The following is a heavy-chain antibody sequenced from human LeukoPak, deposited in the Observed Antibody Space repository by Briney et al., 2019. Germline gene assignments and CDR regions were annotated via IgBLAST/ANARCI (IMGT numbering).Heavy chain of an antibody. CDR1: GGSFSGYY. V-gene: IGHV4-34*01. D-gene: IGHD3-3*01. J-gene: IGHJ6*02. Sequence: TASETLSLTCAVYGGSFSGYYWSWIRQPPGKGLEWIGEINHSGSTNYNPSLKSRVTISVDTSKNQFSLKLSSVTAADTAVYYCASTYYDFWSGYCNQYYYYGMDVWGQGTTVTVSS. CDR2: INHSGST. CDR3: ASTYYDFWSGYCNQYYYYGMDV.